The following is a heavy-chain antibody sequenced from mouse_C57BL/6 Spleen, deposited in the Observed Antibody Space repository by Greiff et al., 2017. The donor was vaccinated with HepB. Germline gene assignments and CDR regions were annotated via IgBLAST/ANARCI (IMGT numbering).Heavy chain of an antibody. CDR3: TRGDWGDY. J-gene: IGHJ2*01. CDR1: GYTFTDYE. Sequence: VQLQESGAELVRPGASVTLSCKASGYTFTDYEMHWVKQTPVHGLEWIGAIDPETGGTAYNQKFKGKAILTADKSSSTAYMELRSLTSEDSAVYYCTRGDWGDYWGQGTTLTVSS. D-gene: IGHD4-1*01. V-gene: IGHV1-15*01. CDR2: IDPETGGT.